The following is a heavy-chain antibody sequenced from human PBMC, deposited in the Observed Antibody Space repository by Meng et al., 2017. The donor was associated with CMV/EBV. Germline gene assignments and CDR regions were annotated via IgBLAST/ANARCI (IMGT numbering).Heavy chain of an antibody. CDR1: GFTFSSYW. Sequence: GESLKISCAASGFTFSSYWMSWVRQAPGKGLEWVANIKQDGSEKYYVDSVKGRFTISRDNAKNSLYLQMNSLRAEDTAVYYCARLFTDAFDIWGQGTMVTVSS. J-gene: IGHJ3*02. V-gene: IGHV3-7*01. CDR3: ARLFTDAFDI. CDR2: IKQDGSEK. D-gene: IGHD3-10*01.